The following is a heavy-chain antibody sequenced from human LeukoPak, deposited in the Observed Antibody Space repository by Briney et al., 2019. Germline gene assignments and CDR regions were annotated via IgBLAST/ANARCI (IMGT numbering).Heavy chain of an antibody. Sequence: GGSLRLSCAASGFTFTSYAMSWVRQAPGTWLEWGSAISGSGGSTYYADSVKGRFTISRDNSKNTLYLQMNSLRAEDTAVYYCAKTRSFDLWGRGTLVTVSS. J-gene: IGHJ2*01. V-gene: IGHV3-23*01. CDR1: GFTFTSYA. CDR2: ISGSGGST. CDR3: AKTRSFDL. D-gene: IGHD2-2*01.